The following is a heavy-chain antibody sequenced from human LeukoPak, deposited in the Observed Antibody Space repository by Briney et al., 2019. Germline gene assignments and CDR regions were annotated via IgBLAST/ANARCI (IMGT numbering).Heavy chain of an antibody. Sequence: GGSLRLSCATSRFTFSNYWMSWVRQAPGKGREWVANIKQDGSEKYYVDSVKGRFTISRDNAKNSLYLQMNSLRAEDTAVYYCAREEGTSCSPLGCYYYYYMDVWGKGTTVTASS. CDR2: IKQDGSEK. J-gene: IGHJ6*03. D-gene: IGHD2-2*01. V-gene: IGHV3-7*01. CDR1: RFTFSNYW. CDR3: AREEGTSCSPLGCYYYYYMDV.